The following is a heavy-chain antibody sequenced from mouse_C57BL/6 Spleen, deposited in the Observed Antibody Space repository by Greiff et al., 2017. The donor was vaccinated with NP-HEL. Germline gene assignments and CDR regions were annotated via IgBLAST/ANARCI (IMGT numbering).Heavy chain of an antibody. Sequence: VQLQQSGPELVKPGASVKLSCKASGYSFTGYYMNWVKQSPEKSLEWIGEINPSTGGTTYNQKFKAKATLTVDKSSSTAYMQLKSLTSEDSAVDYCERRRFDYWGQGTTLTVSS. CDR1: GYSFTGYY. V-gene: IGHV1-42*01. J-gene: IGHJ2*01. CDR2: INPSTGGT. CDR3: ERRRFDY.